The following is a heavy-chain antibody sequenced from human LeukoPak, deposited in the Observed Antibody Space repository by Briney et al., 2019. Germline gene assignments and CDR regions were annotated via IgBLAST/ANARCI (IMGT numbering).Heavy chain of an antibody. CDR3: TKVEWAVDCTTTSCPYFDY. V-gene: IGHV3-43D*03. Sequence: GGSLRLSCAASGFTFDDYAMHWVRQAPGKGLEWVSLISWDGSNTYYADSVKGRFTISRDNSKNSLYLQMNSLRAEDTALYYCTKVEWAVDCTTTSCPYFDYWGQGTLVTVSS. J-gene: IGHJ4*02. CDR2: ISWDGSNT. D-gene: IGHD2-2*01. CDR1: GFTFDDYA.